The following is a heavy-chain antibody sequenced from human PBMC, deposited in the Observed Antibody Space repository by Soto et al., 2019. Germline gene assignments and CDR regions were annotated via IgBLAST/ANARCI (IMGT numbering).Heavy chain of an antibody. CDR3: ARFSTVRYFDY. CDR1: GGSISGYC. Sequence: PSETLSLTCTVSGGSISGYCWSWIRQPPGKGLEWIGYIYDSGRTTYNPSLKSRVTISVDTSKNQFSLKLSSVTAADTAVYYCARFSTVRYFDYWGQGTLVTVSS. J-gene: IGHJ4*02. CDR2: IYDSGRT. D-gene: IGHD4-17*01. V-gene: IGHV4-59*01.